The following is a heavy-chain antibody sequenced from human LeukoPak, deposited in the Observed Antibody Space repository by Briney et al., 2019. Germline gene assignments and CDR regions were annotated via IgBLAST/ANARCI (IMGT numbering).Heavy chain of an antibody. J-gene: IGHJ6*03. D-gene: IGHD7-27*01. CDR3: ARVSGRGLSRQKNWVLYYYYYMDV. V-gene: IGHV7-4-1*02. Sequence: ASVKVSCKASGYTFTSYAMNWVRQAPGQGLEWMGWINTNTGNPTYAQGFTGRFVFSLDTSVSTAYLQISSLKAGDTAVYYCARVSGRGLSRQKNWVLYYYYYMDVWGKGTTVTVSS. CDR1: GYTFTSYA. CDR2: INTNTGNP.